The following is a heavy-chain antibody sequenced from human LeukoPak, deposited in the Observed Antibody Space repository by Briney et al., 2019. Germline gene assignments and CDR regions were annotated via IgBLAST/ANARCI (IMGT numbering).Heavy chain of an antibody. CDR1: GGTFSSYA. D-gene: IGHD3-3*01. J-gene: IGHJ4*02. Sequence: SVKVSCKASGGTFSSYAISWVRQAPGQGLEWMGGIIPIFGTANYAQKFQGRVTITADESTSTAYMELSSLRSGDTAVYYCARTYYDFWSGHGFDYWGQGTLVTVSS. CDR2: IIPIFGTA. V-gene: IGHV1-69*13. CDR3: ARTYYDFWSGHGFDY.